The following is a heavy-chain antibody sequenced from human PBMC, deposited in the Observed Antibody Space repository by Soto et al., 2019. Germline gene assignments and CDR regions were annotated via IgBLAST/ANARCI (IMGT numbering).Heavy chain of an antibody. J-gene: IGHJ6*02. CDR3: ARGAMVRDNFYGMDV. Sequence: WASVKVSCKASGYTFTSYAMHWVRQAPGQRLEWMGWINAGNGNTKYSQKFQGRVTITRDTSASTAYMELSSLRSEDTAVYYCARGAMVRDNFYGMDVWGQGTTVTVSS. D-gene: IGHD3-10*01. CDR2: INAGNGNT. V-gene: IGHV1-3*01. CDR1: GYTFTSYA.